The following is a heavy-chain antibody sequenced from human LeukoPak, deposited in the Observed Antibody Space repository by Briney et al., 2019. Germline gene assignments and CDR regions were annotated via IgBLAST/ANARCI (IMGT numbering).Heavy chain of an antibody. CDR1: GFTFSSHG. CDR3: AKVTYGSGTYGAFDS. J-gene: IGHJ4*02. D-gene: IGHD3-10*01. V-gene: IGHV3-23*01. Sequence: GGTLRHSCAASGFTFSSHGMSWVRQAPGKGLEWVSTISGSGDYTYYADSVKGRFTISRDNSKNTLYLQMNSLRAEDTAIYYCAKVTYGSGTYGAFDSWGQGTLVTVSS. CDR2: ISGSGDYT.